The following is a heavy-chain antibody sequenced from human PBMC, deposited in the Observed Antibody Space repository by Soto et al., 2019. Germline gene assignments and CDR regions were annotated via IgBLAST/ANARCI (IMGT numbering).Heavy chain of an antibody. CDR2: IGAYYGNT. CDR1: GYTFINYG. CDR3: ARDLYYDFVRYSYYGMDG. Sequence: QFQLVQSGTEVKKPGASVKVSCKASGYTFINYGITWVRQAPGQGLEWMGWIGAYYGNTKYAEKFQGRVTMTTDTSTSTAYMEIRSLRSDDTAVYYCARDLYYDFVRYSYYGMDGWGQGTRVTVSS. D-gene: IGHD3-3*01. V-gene: IGHV1-18*01. J-gene: IGHJ6*02.